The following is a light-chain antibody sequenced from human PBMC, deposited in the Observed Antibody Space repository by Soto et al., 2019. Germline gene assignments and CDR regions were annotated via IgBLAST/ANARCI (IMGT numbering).Light chain of an antibody. CDR1: SSNIGAGYD. CDR3: QSYDSSLSGYWV. CDR2: AYN. V-gene: IGLV1-40*01. J-gene: IGLJ3*02. Sequence: QAVVTQPPSVSGAPGQRVTISCTGSSSNIGAGYDLHWYQQLPGTAPKLLIYAYNNRPSGVPDRFSGSKSGTSAFLAITGLQAEDEADYYCQSYDSSLSGYWVFGGGTKLTVL.